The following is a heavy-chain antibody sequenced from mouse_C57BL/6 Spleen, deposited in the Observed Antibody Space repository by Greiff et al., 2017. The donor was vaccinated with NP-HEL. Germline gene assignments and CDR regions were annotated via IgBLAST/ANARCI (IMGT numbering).Heavy chain of an antibody. CDR2: IYPGDGDT. CDR3: ARPNYGSSCAY. V-gene: IGHV1-80*01. Sequence: VQLQQSGAELVKPGASVKISCKASGYAFSSYWMNWVKQRPGKGLEWIGQIYPGDGDTNYNGKFKGMATLTADKSSSTAYMQLSSLTSEDSAVYFCARPNYGSSCAYWGQGTLVTVSA. J-gene: IGHJ3*01. D-gene: IGHD1-1*01. CDR1: GYAFSSYW.